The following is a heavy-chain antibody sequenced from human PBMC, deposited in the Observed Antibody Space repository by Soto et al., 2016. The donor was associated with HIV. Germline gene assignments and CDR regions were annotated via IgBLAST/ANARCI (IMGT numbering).Heavy chain of an antibody. CDR2: ISWNSDSI. D-gene: IGHD4-17*01. Sequence: EVQLVESGGGLVQPGRSLRLSCAASGFTFDDYAMHWVRQAPGKGLEWVSGISWNSDSIGYADSVKGRFTISRDNAKNSLYLQMNSLRTEDMALYYCAKGDYGDYRPSYSDYWGQGTLVTVSS. V-gene: IGHV3-9*03. CDR3: AKGDYGDYRPSYSDY. J-gene: IGHJ4*02. CDR1: GFTFDDYA.